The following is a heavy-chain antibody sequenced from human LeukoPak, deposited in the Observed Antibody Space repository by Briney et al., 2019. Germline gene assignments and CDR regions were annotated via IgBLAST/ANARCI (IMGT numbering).Heavy chain of an antibody. CDR1: GFTFSSYE. CDR3: ASSPGIAVAGPKTNWFDP. Sequence: GGSLRLSCAASGFTFSSYEMNWVRQAPGKGLEWVSYISSSGSTIYYADSVKGRFTISRDNAKNSLYLQMNSLRAEDTAVYYWASSPGIAVAGPKTNWFDPWGQGTLVTVSS. D-gene: IGHD6-19*01. J-gene: IGHJ5*02. CDR2: ISSSGSTI. V-gene: IGHV3-48*03.